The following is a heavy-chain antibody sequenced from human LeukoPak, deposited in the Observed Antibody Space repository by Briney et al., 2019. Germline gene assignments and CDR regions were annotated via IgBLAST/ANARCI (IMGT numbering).Heavy chain of an antibody. CDR1: GFTFSSYS. D-gene: IGHD3-10*01. CDR3: ARAWFGELSGNDY. Sequence: GGSLRLSCAASGFTFSSYSMNWVRQAPGKGLEWVSSISSSSSYIYYADSAKGRFTISRDNAKNSLYLQMNSLRAEDTAVYYCARAWFGELSGNDYWGQGTLVTVSS. CDR2: ISSSSSYI. J-gene: IGHJ4*02. V-gene: IGHV3-21*01.